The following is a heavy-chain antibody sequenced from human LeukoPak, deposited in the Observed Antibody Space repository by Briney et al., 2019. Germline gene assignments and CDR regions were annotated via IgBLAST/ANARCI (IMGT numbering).Heavy chain of an antibody. CDR1: GFTFSSYA. Sequence: GGSLRLSCVVSGFTFSSYAMHWVRQAPGKGLEWVAVMSYDGSNKYYADSVKGRFTISRDNSKNTLYLQMNSLRAEDTAVYYCARDDLEVNYYSSTYYPGDYRGQGTLVTVSS. V-gene: IGHV3-30-3*01. J-gene: IGHJ4*02. CDR2: MSYDGSNK. D-gene: IGHD3-22*01. CDR3: ARDDLEVNYYSSTYYPGDY.